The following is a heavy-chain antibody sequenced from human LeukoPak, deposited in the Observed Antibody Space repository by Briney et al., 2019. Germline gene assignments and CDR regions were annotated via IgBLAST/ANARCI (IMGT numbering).Heavy chain of an antibody. CDR1: GYMFASYG. V-gene: IGHV1-18*01. Sequence: ASVKVSCKASGYMFASYGISWARQAPGQGLEWMGWTGVYNDNTNHAPKFQGRVTMTTDISTSTAVMELRSLRSDDTAVYYCARDLFEYTYGLPFEYWGQGTLVTVSS. J-gene: IGHJ4*02. CDR2: TGVYNDNT. D-gene: IGHD5-18*01. CDR3: ARDLFEYTYGLPFEY.